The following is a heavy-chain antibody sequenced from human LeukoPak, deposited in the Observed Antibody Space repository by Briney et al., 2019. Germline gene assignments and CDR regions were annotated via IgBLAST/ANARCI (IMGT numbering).Heavy chain of an antibody. Sequence: GGSLRLSCAASGFTFSGSAIHWLRQASGKGLEWVGRIRGKANTYALLYAASVKGRLTISRDESKNTAYLQMNSLKTEDTAVYYCTTSAYDYVWAYYFDYWGQRTLVTVSS. CDR2: IRGKANTYAL. CDR1: GFTFSGSA. CDR3: TTSAYDYVWAYYFDY. D-gene: IGHD3-16*01. J-gene: IGHJ4*02. V-gene: IGHV3-73*01.